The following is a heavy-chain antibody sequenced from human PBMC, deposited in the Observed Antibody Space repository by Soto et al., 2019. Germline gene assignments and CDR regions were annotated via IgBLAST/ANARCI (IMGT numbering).Heavy chain of an antibody. D-gene: IGHD5-12*01. CDR2: ISYDGGTI. V-gene: IGHV3-30*18. Sequence: QVQLVESGGGVVQPGKSLRLSCATSGFTFNYYGFHWVRQAPGKGLEWVAVISYDGGTIYYADAVKGRFTSSRDDSKERVFLQMTRLRLEDTRFKFCVNPASESYDVAADWGQGTLVTVSS. CDR3: VNPASESYDVAAD. CDR1: GFTFNYYG. J-gene: IGHJ4*02.